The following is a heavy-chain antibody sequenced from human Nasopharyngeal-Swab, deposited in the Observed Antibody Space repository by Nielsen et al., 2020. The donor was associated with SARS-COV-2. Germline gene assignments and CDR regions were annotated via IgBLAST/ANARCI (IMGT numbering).Heavy chain of an antibody. D-gene: IGHD1-26*01. Sequence: GGSLPISCAASVFTFSSYAMSWVCEASGKGLEWVSVIYSGGSSTYYADSVKGRFTISRDNSKNTLYLQMNSLRAEDTAVYYCAKDQGSYYDYWGQGTLVTVSS. CDR1: VFTFSSYA. V-gene: IGHV3-23*03. J-gene: IGHJ4*02. CDR3: AKDQGSYYDY. CDR2: IYSGGSST.